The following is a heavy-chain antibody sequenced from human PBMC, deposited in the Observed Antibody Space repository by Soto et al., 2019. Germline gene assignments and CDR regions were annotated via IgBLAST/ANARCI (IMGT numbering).Heavy chain of an antibody. J-gene: IGHJ6*02. Sequence: SVKVSCKASGGTFSSYAISWVRQAPGQGLEWMGGIIPIFGTANYAQKFQGRVTITADESTSTAYMELSSLRSEDTAVYYCARDFFGVVIPGVYYYYGMDVWGQGTTVTVSS. CDR1: GGTFSSYA. CDR2: IIPIFGTA. D-gene: IGHD3-3*01. CDR3: ARDFFGVVIPGVYYYYGMDV. V-gene: IGHV1-69*13.